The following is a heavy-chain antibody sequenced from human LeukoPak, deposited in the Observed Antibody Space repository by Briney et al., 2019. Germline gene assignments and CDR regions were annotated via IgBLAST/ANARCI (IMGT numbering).Heavy chain of an antibody. J-gene: IGHJ5*02. D-gene: IGHD2-15*01. Sequence: ASVTVSCQTSGYSFKSSSINWVRQAPGQGLEWMGWANPYNGNTKYAPKFQGRVTMTTDASTSTAYMELRSLRSDDTAVYYCARDPRHPRCSGGSCHENWFDPWGQGTLVTVSS. V-gene: IGHV1-18*01. CDR3: ARDPRHPRCSGGSCHENWFDP. CDR1: GYSFKSSS. CDR2: ANPYNGNT.